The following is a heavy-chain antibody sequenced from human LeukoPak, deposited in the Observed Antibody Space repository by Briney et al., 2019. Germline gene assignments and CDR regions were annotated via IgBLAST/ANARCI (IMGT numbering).Heavy chain of an antibody. Sequence: GGSLRLSCAASGFTFSSYAMSWVRQAPGKGLEWVSTISGSGDSTYYADSVKGRFTISRDNSKNTLYLQMNSLRAEDTAVYYCAKHGYCSSASCSPYYYYYMDIWGKRDTGSVSS. J-gene: IGHJ6*03. D-gene: IGHD2-2*01. V-gene: IGHV3-23*01. CDR1: GFTFSSYA. CDR3: AKHGYCSSASCSPYYYYYMDI. CDR2: ISGSGDST.